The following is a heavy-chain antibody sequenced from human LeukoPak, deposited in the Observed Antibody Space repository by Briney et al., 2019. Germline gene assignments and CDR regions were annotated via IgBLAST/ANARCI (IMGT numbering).Heavy chain of an antibody. CDR2: IKQNGSEK. CDR3: ARVSGYSYFDY. J-gene: IGHJ4*02. V-gene: IGHV3-7*01. Sequence: GGSLRLSCAASGFTFSSYWMSWVRQAPGKGLEWVANIKQNGSEKYYVDSVKGRFTISRDNAKNSLYLQMNSLRAEDTAVYYCARVSGYSYFDYWGQGTLVTVSS. CDR1: GFTFSSYW. D-gene: IGHD3-22*01.